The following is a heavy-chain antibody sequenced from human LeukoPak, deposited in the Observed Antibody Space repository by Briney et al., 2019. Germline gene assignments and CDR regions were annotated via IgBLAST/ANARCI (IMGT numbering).Heavy chain of an antibody. J-gene: IGHJ4*02. CDR3: TRQGPTVDY. V-gene: IGHV3-73*01. CDR1: GFTFSGSA. Sequence: GGSLRLSCAASGFTFSGSAMHWVRQASGEGLEWVGRIRSKTNSYATAYSASLKGRFPTSRDDSKNTAYLQMNSLTPEDTAVYYCTRQGPTVDYWGQGTLVTVSS. CDR2: IRSKTNSYAT.